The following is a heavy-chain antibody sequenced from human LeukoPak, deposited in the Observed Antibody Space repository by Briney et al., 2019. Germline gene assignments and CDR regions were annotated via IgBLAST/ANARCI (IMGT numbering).Heavy chain of an antibody. CDR2: INHSGST. D-gene: IGHD7-27*01. CDR1: GGSFSGYY. J-gene: IGHJ6*03. CDR3: ARGLGGASFYMDV. V-gene: IGHV4-34*01. Sequence: SETLSLTCAVYGGSFSGYYWSWIRQPPGKGLEWIGEINHSGSTNYNPSLKSRVTISVDTSKNQFSLKLSSVTAADTAMYYCARGLGGASFYMDVWGKGTTVTISS.